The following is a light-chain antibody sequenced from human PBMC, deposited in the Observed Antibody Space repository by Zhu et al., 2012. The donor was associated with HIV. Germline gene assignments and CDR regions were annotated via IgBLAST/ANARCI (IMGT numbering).Light chain of an antibody. J-gene: IGKJ2*01. CDR2: GAS. Sequence: EIVLTQSPATLSLSPGGRATLSCRASQTVSRNYLAWYQQKPGQAPRLLIYGASRRVTGIPDRFSGSGSGTDFTLTISRLEPEDFAVYYCQHYVPSPMYTFGQGTKLEIK. CDR3: QHYVPSPMYT. CDR1: QTVSRNY. V-gene: IGKV3-20*01.